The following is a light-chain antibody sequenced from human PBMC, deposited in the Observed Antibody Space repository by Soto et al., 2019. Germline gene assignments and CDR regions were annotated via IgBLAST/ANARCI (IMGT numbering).Light chain of an antibody. CDR1: QDIRSE. V-gene: IGKV1-6*01. CDR3: IQDYNYPLT. CDR2: TAS. Sequence: AIQMTQSPSSLSASVGDRVTITCRASQDIRSELGWYQQKPGKAPNLLIYTASTLQSGVPSRFSGSGSGTDFTLTISSLQPEDFATYYCIQDYNYPLTFGGGTKVDIK. J-gene: IGKJ4*01.